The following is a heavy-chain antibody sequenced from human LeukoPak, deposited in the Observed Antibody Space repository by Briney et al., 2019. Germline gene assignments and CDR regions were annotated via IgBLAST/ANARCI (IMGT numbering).Heavy chain of an antibody. V-gene: IGHV3-23*01. D-gene: IGHD4-23*01. CDR2: ISGSGGST. J-gene: IGHJ4*02. Sequence: GGSLRLSCAASGFTFSSYAMSWVRQAPGKGLEWVSAISGSGGSTYYADSVKGRFTISRDNSKNTLYLQMNSLRAEDTALYYSAKWSRNSIYYFDYWGQGTLVTVSS. CDR3: AKWSRNSIYYFDY. CDR1: GFTFSSYA.